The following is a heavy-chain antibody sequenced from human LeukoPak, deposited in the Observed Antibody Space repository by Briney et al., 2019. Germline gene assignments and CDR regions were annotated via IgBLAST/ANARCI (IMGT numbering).Heavy chain of an antibody. D-gene: IGHD3-10*01. CDR3: ARGSGVTSVGALQINY. Sequence: ASVKVSCKASGYTFTSYGISWVRQAPGQGLEWMGWISAYNGNTNYAQKLQGRVTMTTDTSTSTAYMELRSLRSDDTVVYYCARGSGVTSVGALQINYWGQGTLVTVSS. CDR1: GYTFTSYG. J-gene: IGHJ4*02. CDR2: ISAYNGNT. V-gene: IGHV1-18*01.